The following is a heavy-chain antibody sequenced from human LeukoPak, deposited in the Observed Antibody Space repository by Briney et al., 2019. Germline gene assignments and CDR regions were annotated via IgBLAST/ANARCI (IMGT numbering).Heavy chain of an antibody. V-gene: IGHV4-39*01. Sequence: SETLSLTCTVSGGSITTNNYYWGWIRQPPGKGLEWIGMISYSGSTYYNPSLKSRVTISVDTSKNQFSLKLSSVTAADTAVYYCARHHRQSTVSVYMDVWGKGTTVTISS. CDR3: ARHHRQSTVSVYMDV. CDR2: ISYSGST. D-gene: IGHD4-17*01. J-gene: IGHJ6*03. CDR1: GGSITTNNYY.